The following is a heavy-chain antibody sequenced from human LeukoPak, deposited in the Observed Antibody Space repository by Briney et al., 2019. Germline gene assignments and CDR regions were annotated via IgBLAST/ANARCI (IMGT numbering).Heavy chain of an antibody. J-gene: IGHJ4*02. D-gene: IGHD3-22*01. CDR3: ATDSYYFDRSGYSGDY. Sequence: GSLRLSCAASGFMFTTYNMNWFRPAPGKGLGRGSYIDSGGSAIFYADSVKGRFTISRDNAGNSLHLQMNNLRVEDTALYYCATDSYYFDRSGYSGDYWGQGTLVSVSS. CDR2: IDSGGSAI. V-gene: IGHV3-48*04. CDR1: GFMFTTYN.